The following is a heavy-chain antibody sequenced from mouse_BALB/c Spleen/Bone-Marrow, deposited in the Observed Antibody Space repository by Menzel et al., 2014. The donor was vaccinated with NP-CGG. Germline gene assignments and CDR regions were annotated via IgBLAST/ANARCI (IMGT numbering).Heavy chain of an antibody. D-gene: IGHD2-14*01. J-gene: IGHJ1*01. CDR2: IDPANGNT. V-gene: IGHV14-3*02. CDR3: ASYRSAWYFDV. Sequence: VQLKDSGAELVKPGASVKLSCTASGFNIKDTYMHWVKQRPEQGLEWIGRIDPANGNTKYDPKFQGKATITADTSSNTASLQLSSLTSEDTAVYYCASYRSAWYFDVWGAGTTVTVSS. CDR1: GFNIKDTY.